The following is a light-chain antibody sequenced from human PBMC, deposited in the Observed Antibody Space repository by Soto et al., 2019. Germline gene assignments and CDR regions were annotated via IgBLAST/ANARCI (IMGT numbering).Light chain of an antibody. J-gene: IGLJ1*01. Sequence: QSVLTQPPSVSGTPGQRVNISCSGSSSNIGRDYVYWYQQFPGTAPKLLIYRGNQRPSGVPDRFSGSKSGTSASLAISGLRSDDESDYYCVAWDDSLSGYVFGTGTTLTVL. V-gene: IGLV1-47*01. CDR3: VAWDDSLSGYV. CDR2: RGN. CDR1: SSNIGRDY.